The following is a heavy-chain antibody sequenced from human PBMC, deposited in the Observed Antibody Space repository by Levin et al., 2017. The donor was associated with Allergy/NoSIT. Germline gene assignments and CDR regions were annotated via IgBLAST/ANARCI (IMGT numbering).Heavy chain of an antibody. J-gene: IGHJ3*02. V-gene: IGHV3-74*01. CDR3: ARVHDFWSGHIRGGAFDI. CDR2: INSDGSST. D-gene: IGHD3-3*01. Sequence: GGSLRLSCAASGFTFSSYWMHWVRQAPGKGLVWVSRINSDGSSTSYADSVKGRFTISRDNAKNTLYLQMNSLRAEDTAVYYCARVHDFWSGHIRGGAFDIWGQGTMVTVSS. CDR1: GFTFSSYW.